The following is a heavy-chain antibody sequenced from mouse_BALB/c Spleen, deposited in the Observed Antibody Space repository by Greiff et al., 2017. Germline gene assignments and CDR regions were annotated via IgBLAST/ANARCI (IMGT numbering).Heavy chain of an antibody. CDR1: GFTFSSFG. J-gene: IGHJ2*01. D-gene: IGHD1-1*01. CDR2: ISSGGST. Sequence: EVKLMESGGGLVQPGGSRKLSCAASGFTFSSFGMHWVRQAPEKGLEWVAYISSGGSTYYPDSVKGRFTISRDNARNILYLQMSSLRSEDTAMYYCARVPIYYSFDYWGQGTTLTVSS. V-gene: IGHV5-6-5*01. CDR3: ARVPIYYSFDY.